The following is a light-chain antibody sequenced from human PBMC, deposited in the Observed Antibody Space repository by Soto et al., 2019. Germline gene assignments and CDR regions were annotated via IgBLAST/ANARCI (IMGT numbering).Light chain of an antibody. CDR2: DAS. Sequence: EIVLTQSPATLSLSPWERVTLSCRASQTVSSFLAWYQQKPGQAPRLLIYDASNRATGIPARFSGSGSGTDLTLTISSLEPEDFAFYYCQQPWGTFGGGTKVDIK. CDR3: QQPWGT. V-gene: IGKV3-11*01. J-gene: IGKJ4*01. CDR1: QTVSSF.